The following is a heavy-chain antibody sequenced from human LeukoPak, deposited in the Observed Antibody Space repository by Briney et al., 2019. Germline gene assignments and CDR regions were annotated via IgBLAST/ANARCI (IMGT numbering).Heavy chain of an antibody. V-gene: IGHV1-24*01. CDR1: GYTLTELS. J-gene: IGHJ3*02. D-gene: IGHD2-2*01. CDR3: ATDSSSFNAFDI. CDR2: FDPEDGET. Sequence: ASVKVSCKVSGYTLTELSMHWVRQAPGKGLEWMGGFDPEDGETIYAQKFQGRVTMTEDTSTDTAYMELSSLRSEDTAVYYCATDSSSFNAFDIWGQGTMVTVSS.